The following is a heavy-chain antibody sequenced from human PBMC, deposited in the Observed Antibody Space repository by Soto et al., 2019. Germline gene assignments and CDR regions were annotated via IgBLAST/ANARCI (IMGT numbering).Heavy chain of an antibody. CDR2: INPNSGGT. J-gene: IGHJ6*02. V-gene: IGHV1-2*04. Sequence: ASVKVSCKASAYTFTGYYMHWVRQAPGQGLEWMGWINPNSGGTNYAQKFQGWVTMTRDTSISTAYMELSSLRSDDTAVYYCARAIYGGNQYYYYYGMDVWGQATTVTVSS. CDR3: ARAIYGGNQYYYYYGMDV. D-gene: IGHD4-17*01. CDR1: AYTFTGYY.